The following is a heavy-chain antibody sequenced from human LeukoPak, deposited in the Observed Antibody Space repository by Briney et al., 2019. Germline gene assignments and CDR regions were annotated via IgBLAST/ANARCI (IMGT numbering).Heavy chain of an antibody. CDR2: IYYSGST. V-gene: IGHV4-59*08. D-gene: IGHD2-15*01. Sequence: SETLSLTCTVSGGSISSYYWSWIRQPPGKGLEWIGYIYYSGSTNYNPSLKSRVTISVDTSKNQFSLKLSSVTAADTAVYYCARGTLGYRAFDIWGQGTMVTVSS. J-gene: IGHJ3*02. CDR3: ARGTLGYRAFDI. CDR1: GGSISSYY.